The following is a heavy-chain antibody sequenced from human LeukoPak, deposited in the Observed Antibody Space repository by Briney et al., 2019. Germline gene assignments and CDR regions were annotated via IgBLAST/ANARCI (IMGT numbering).Heavy chain of an antibody. CDR1: GFTFSGSA. J-gene: IGHJ4*02. Sequence: GGSLILSCAASGFTFSGSAIHWVRQASGKGLEWVGRIRSKANSYATAYAASVKGRFTISRDDSKNTAYLPMNSLKTEDTAVYYCTRLELTATDYWGQGTLATVSS. CDR3: TRLELTATDY. CDR2: IRSKANSYAT. V-gene: IGHV3-73*01. D-gene: IGHD1-1*01.